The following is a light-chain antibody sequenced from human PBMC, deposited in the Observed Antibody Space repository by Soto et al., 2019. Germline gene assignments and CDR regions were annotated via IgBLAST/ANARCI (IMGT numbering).Light chain of an antibody. CDR2: TNN. Sequence: QSVLTQPPSVSGAPGQRVTISCTGSNSNIGAGYDVHWYQQLPRTAPKVLIYTNNQRPSGVPDRFSGSKSGTSASLAISGLQSGDEADYYCGAWDDSLNGYVFGTGTKVTVL. V-gene: IGLV1-44*01. CDR3: GAWDDSLNGYV. J-gene: IGLJ1*01. CDR1: NSNIGAGYD.